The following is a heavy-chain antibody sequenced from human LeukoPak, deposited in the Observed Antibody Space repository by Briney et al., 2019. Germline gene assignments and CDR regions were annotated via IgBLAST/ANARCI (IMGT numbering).Heavy chain of an antibody. J-gene: IGHJ5*02. V-gene: IGHV1-18*01. Sequence: ASVKVSCKASGYTFTSYGISWVRQAPGQGLEWMGWISAYNGKTNYAQKLQGRVTMTTDTSTSTAYMELRSLRSDDTAVYYCARDWGYSSSWYGGLHWFDPWGQGTLVTVSS. D-gene: IGHD6-13*01. CDR2: ISAYNGKT. CDR1: GYTFTSYG. CDR3: ARDWGYSSSWYGGLHWFDP.